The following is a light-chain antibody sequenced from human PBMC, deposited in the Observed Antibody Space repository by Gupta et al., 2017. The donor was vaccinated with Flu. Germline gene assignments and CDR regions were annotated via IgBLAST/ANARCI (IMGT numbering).Light chain of an antibody. Sequence: EIVLTQSPATLSLSPGERATLSCRASQSVRSYLAWYQQRPGQVPRLLIYDTSNRATGIPARFSGSGSETDFTLTISSLEPEDFAVYYCQHRFNWPFTFGGGTKVEIK. J-gene: IGKJ4*01. CDR2: DTS. CDR1: QSVRSY. CDR3: QHRFNWPFT. V-gene: IGKV3-11*01.